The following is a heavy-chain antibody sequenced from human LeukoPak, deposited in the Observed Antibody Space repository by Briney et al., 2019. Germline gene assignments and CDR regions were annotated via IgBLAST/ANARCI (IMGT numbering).Heavy chain of an antibody. CDR3: ARGSYIISSCYYRPFDN. CDR1: GDSPTNDTYN. V-gene: IGHV4-61*02. CDR2: MYVRGSS. J-gene: IGHJ4*02. Sequence: SETLSLTCIVSGDSPTNDTYNWDWIRQPAGTGLEWIGRMYVRGSSHYTPPPKRRVSLSLDTPKSQFSMRLSSVTAADTATYFCARGSYIISSCYYRPFDNWGQGMRVIVSS. D-gene: IGHD3-22*01.